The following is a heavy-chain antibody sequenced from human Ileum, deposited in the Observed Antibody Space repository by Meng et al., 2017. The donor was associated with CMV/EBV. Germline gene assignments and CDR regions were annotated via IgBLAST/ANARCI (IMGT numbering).Heavy chain of an antibody. CDR2: VNPNNGAT. D-gene: IGHD3-10*01. CDR1: GYNFRDFW. V-gene: IGHV1-2*06. Sequence: QEQLVQSGAEVKKPGASVQVSCRASGYNFRDFWIHWVRQAHGQGLEWMGRVNPNNGATNYAREFHDRVTLPTAASITTAYMELSGLRSDDTAVYYCSLLTMVRGVNPDWGQGTLVTVSS. CDR3: SLLTMVRGVNPD. J-gene: IGHJ4*02.